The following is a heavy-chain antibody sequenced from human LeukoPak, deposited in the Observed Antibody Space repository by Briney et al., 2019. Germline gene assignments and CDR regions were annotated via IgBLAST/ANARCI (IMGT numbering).Heavy chain of an antibody. J-gene: IGHJ4*02. CDR1: GFSISNCD. V-gene: IGHV3-23*01. CDR3: AKDRDGYSYCTFEA. Sequence: WGSLRLTCAASGFSISNCDMTCCLQHPPGKGLECLKIIYPGATTYYEDSVKGRVTISRDNSKTTVYFQMSSLSVEDTAIYYCAKDRDGYSYCTFEAWGQGTLVTVSS. D-gene: IGHD5-18*01. CDR2: IIYPGATT.